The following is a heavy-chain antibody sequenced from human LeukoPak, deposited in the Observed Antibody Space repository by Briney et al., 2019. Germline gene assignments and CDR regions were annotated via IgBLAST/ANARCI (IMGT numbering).Heavy chain of an antibody. J-gene: IGHJ3*02. D-gene: IGHD2-2*01. CDR3: ARDPWGRGYCSTTSCQNLGGNDAFDI. CDR1: GYTFTTNY. Sequence: ASVTVSFTASGYTFTTNYMHWVRQAPGQGLEWMGIINPSGGSTSYAQKFQGRVTMTRDTSTSTVYMELSSLRSEDTAVYYCARDPWGRGYCSTTSCQNLGGNDAFDIWGQGTMVTVSS. CDR2: INPSGGST. V-gene: IGHV1-46*01.